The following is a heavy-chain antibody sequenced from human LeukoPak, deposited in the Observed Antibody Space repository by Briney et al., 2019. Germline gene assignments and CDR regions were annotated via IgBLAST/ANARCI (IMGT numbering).Heavy chain of an antibody. Sequence: SETLSLTCAVFGGSFSGYHWSWIRQPPGKGLEWIGGVNYGESTNYNPSLKSRVTISVDTSKNQFSLKLTSVTAADTAVYYCARDHCGGDCDYYYMDVWGKGTTVTVSS. CDR3: ARDHCGGDCDYYYMDV. CDR1: GGSFSGYH. CDR2: VNYGEST. V-gene: IGHV4-34*01. J-gene: IGHJ6*03. D-gene: IGHD2-21*02.